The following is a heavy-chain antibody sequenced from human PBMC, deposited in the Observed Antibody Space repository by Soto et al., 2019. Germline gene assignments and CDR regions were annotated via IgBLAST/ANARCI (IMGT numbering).Heavy chain of an antibody. CDR2: IYYSGST. J-gene: IGHJ5*02. CDR3: ARHIFELGTIFGVVIIPTDNWFDP. D-gene: IGHD3-3*01. CDR1: GGSISSSSYY. V-gene: IGHV4-39*01. Sequence: SETLSLTCTVSGGSISSSSYYWGWIRQPPGKGLEWIGSIYYSGSTYYNPSLKSRVTISVDTSKNQFSLKLSSVTAADTAVYYCARHIFELGTIFGVVIIPTDNWFDPWGQGTLVTVSS.